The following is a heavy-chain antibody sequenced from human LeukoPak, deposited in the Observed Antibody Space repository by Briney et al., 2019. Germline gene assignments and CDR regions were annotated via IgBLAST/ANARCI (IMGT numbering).Heavy chain of an antibody. V-gene: IGHV3-11*04. CDR2: ISSSGSTL. CDR3: ARVRYSGSYYPY. J-gene: IGHJ4*02. D-gene: IGHD1-26*01. Sequence: GGSLRLSCAASGFTFSVYYMSWIRQAPGKGLEWVSYISSSGSTLYYADSVKGRFTISRDNAKNSLYLQMNSLRAEDTAVYYCARVRYSGSYYPYWGQGTLVTVSS. CDR1: GFTFSVYY.